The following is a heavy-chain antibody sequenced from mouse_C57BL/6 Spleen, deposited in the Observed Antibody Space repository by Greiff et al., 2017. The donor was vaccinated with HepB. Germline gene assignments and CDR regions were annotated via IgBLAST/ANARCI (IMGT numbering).Heavy chain of an antibody. V-gene: IGHV1-64*01. Sequence: VQLQQPGAELVKPGASVKLSCKASGYTFTSYWMHWVKQRPGQGLEWIGMIHPNSGSTNYNEKFKSKATLTVDKSSSTAYMQLSSLTSEDSAVYYCARSVYYYGERAADYWGQGTTLTVSS. CDR2: IHPNSGST. CDR1: GYTFTSYW. D-gene: IGHD1-1*01. J-gene: IGHJ2*01. CDR3: ARSVYYYGERAADY.